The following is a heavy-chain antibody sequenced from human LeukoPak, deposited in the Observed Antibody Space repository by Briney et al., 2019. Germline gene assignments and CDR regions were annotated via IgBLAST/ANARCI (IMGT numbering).Heavy chain of an antibody. J-gene: IGHJ5*02. CDR2: TYPLESIT. CDR3: ARLAPDYADYWFDP. Sequence: GESLKISCQTSGYDFSTKWIGWVRQMPGKGLEWMGITYPLESITKYSPAFQGHVTLTADTSINTAFLQWTSLKASDTAIYYCARLAPDYADYWFDPWGQGTLVTVSS. D-gene: IGHD4-17*01. V-gene: IGHV5-51*01. CDR1: GYDFSTKW.